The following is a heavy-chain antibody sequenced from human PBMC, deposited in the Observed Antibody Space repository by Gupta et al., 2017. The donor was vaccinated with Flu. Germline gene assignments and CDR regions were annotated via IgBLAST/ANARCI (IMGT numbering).Heavy chain of an antibody. CDR1: YT. J-gene: IGHJ3*01. CDR3: ARGRGIRGTADAFHF. CDR2: VVPILATA. D-gene: IGHD1-20*01. V-gene: IGHV1-69*16. Sequence: YTRAWVRQAPGQGLEWMGGVVPILATANDAGKFQGRVTVTADESSSTAYMELSSLRSGDSAVYYCARGRGIRGTADAFHFWGQGTMVTVSS.